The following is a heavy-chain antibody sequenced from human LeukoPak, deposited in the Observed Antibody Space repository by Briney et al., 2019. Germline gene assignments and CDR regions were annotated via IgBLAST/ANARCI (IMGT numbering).Heavy chain of an antibody. Sequence: GGSLRLSCAASGSTFSSYGMHWVRQAPGKGLEWVAVISYDGSNKYYADSVKGRFTISRDNSKNTLYLQMNSLRAEDTAVYYCAKAWRRYCSGGSCLGAFDIWGQGTMVTVSS. V-gene: IGHV3-30*18. CDR1: GSTFSSYG. CDR3: AKAWRRYCSGGSCLGAFDI. J-gene: IGHJ3*02. D-gene: IGHD2-15*01. CDR2: ISYDGSNK.